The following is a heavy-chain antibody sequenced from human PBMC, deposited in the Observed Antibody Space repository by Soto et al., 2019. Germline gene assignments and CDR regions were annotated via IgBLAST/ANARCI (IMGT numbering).Heavy chain of an antibody. CDR3: ARTPTGVNYSSGWYSLWYVFDY. CDR2: IYPGDSDT. D-gene: IGHD6-19*01. V-gene: IGHV5-51*01. J-gene: IGHJ4*02. Sequence: PGESLKISCKASGYSFSSYWIGWVRQMPGKGLEWMGIIYPGDSDTKYSPSVQGQVTISADRSISTAYLQWTSLKASDTTMYYCARTPTGVNYSSGWYSLWYVFDYWGQGTLVTVSS. CDR1: GYSFSSYW.